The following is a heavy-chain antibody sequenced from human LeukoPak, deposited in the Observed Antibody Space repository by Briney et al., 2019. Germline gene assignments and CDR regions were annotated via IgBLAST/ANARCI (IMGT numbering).Heavy chain of an antibody. D-gene: IGHD3-22*01. CDR1: GFTFSSYA. V-gene: IGHV3-23*01. Sequence: GGSLRLSCAASGFTFSSYAMSWVRQAPGKGLEWVSAISGSGGSTYYADSVKGRFTISRDNSKNTLYLQMNSLRAEDTAVYYCAKARVWAYYDSSGYPYFDYWGQGTLVTVSS. CDR2: ISGSGGST. J-gene: IGHJ4*02. CDR3: AKARVWAYYDSSGYPYFDY.